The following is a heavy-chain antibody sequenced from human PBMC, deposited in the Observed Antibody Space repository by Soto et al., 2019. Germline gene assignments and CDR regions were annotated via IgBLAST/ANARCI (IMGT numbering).Heavy chain of an antibody. V-gene: IGHV3-33*01. D-gene: IGHD6-13*01. Sequence: GGSLRLSCAAAGFTFSSYGMQWVRQAPGKGLEWVAVIWYDGSKIYYADSVKGRFTISRDNSKSTLYLQMNSLRAEDTAVYYCARPLEQHQLGFGMDVWGQGSPVTVSS. CDR2: IWYDGSKI. CDR3: ARPLEQHQLGFGMDV. CDR1: GFTFSSYG. J-gene: IGHJ6*01.